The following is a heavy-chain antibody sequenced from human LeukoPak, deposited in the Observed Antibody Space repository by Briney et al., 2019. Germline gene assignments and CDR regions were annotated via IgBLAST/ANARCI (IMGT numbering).Heavy chain of an antibody. CDR3: ASPLGTSLDY. CDR1: GGSISSSSYY. Sequence: PSETLSLTCTVSGGSISSSSYYWGWIRQPPGKGLEWIGSIYYSGSTYYNPSLKSRVTISVDTSKNQFSLKLSSVTAADTAVCYCASPLGTSLDYWGQGALVTVSS. D-gene: IGHD1-1*01. CDR2: IYYSGST. J-gene: IGHJ4*02. V-gene: IGHV4-39*01.